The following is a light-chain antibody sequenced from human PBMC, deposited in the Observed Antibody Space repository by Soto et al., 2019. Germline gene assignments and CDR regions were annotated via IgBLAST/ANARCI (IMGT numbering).Light chain of an antibody. CDR3: SSYTSSSTAV. Sequence: QSALTQPASVSGSPGQSITISCTGTSSDVGGYNYVSWYQQHPGKAPKLMIYDVSNRPSGVSNRFSGSKSGNTASLTISGLQAEDEAVYYCSSYTSSSTAVFGTGTKLTVL. CDR2: DVS. V-gene: IGLV2-14*01. CDR1: SSDVGGYNY. J-gene: IGLJ1*01.